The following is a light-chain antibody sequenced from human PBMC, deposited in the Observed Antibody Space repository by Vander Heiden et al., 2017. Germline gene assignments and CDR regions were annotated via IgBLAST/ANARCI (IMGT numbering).Light chain of an antibody. J-gene: IGKJ2*01. V-gene: IGKV1-39*01. CDR3: QQNYSTPRT. CDR1: QSVSTY. Sequence: DIQITQSPSFLSASVGDRVTISCRASQSVSTYLDWYQQKPGKAPEVLIHAASSLQSGVPSRFSGSGSGTEFALTISSLQPEDFATYYCQQNYSTPRTFGQGTKVESK. CDR2: AAS.